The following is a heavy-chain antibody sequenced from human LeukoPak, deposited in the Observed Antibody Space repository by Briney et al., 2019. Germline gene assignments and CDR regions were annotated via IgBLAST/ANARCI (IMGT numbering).Heavy chain of an antibody. J-gene: IGHJ6*03. Sequence: ASVKVSCKASGYTFTSYYMHWVRQAPGQGLEWMGIINPSGGSTSYAQKFQGRVTMTRDMSTSTVYMELSSLRSEDTAVYYCARDSNDFWSGYLPYYYYYMDVWGKGTTVTVSS. CDR1: GYTFTSYY. CDR2: INPSGGST. D-gene: IGHD3-3*01. CDR3: ARDSNDFWSGYLPYYYYYMDV. V-gene: IGHV1-46*01.